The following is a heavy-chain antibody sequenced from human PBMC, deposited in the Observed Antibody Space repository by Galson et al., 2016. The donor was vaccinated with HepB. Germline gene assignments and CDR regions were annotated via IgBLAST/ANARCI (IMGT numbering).Heavy chain of an antibody. D-gene: IGHD3-16*01. CDR3: ATKRLSDN. V-gene: IGHV3-7*01. Sequence: SLRLSCAASGFTFKNYWMSWVRQAPGKGLEWVANIKPDGSDAHYVDSVRGRFTITRDNAKNSICLQMNVVRAEDTAVSYCATKRLSDNWGQGTLVTVSS. CDR1: GFTFKNYW. CDR2: IKPDGSDA. J-gene: IGHJ4*02.